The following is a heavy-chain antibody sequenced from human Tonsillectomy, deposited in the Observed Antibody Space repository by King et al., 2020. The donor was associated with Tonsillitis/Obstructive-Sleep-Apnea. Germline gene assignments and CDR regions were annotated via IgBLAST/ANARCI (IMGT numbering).Heavy chain of an antibody. J-gene: IGHJ2*01. Sequence: QLVQSGPEVKKPGTSVKVSCKASGFTFTSSGMQWVRQARGQRLEWIGWIVVGSGNTNYAQKFKERVTITRDKSKSTAYMELSSLRSEDTAVYYCAAVGGEYLYSTASAPDYWYFDLWGRGTPVTVSS. CDR3: AAVGGEYLYSTASAPDYWYFDL. CDR2: IVVGSGNT. D-gene: IGHD2/OR15-2a*01. CDR1: GFTFTSSG. V-gene: IGHV1-58*02.